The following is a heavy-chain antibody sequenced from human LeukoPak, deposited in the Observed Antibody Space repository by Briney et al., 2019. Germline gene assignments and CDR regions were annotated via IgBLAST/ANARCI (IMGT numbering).Heavy chain of an antibody. CDR3: ATAEWEYFYFDS. CDR1: GGSVSRGGYX. J-gene: IGHJ4*02. Sequence: SETLSLTCTVSGGSVSRGGYXWSWIRQHPGXXXXCSGYTSYSCGTYYNPSLMXXISMSVDRSQNQFSLKMRDVTAADPAVYFCATAEWEYFYFDSWGQGALVAVSS. CDR2: TSYSCGT. D-gene: IGHD1-26*01. V-gene: IGHV4-31*01.